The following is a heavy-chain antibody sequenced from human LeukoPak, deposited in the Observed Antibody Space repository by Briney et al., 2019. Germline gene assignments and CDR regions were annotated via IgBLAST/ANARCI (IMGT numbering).Heavy chain of an antibody. V-gene: IGHV1-18*01. Sequence: GASVKVSCKASGYTFTSYGISWGRQAPGQGLEWMGWISAYNGNTNYAQKLQGRVTMTTDTSTSKAYMELRSLRSDDTAVYYCARGPVWLRGVRYYYYGMDVWGQGTTVTVSS. CDR1: GYTFTSYG. J-gene: IGHJ6*02. CDR2: ISAYNGNT. D-gene: IGHD3-10*01. CDR3: ARGPVWLRGVRYYYYGMDV.